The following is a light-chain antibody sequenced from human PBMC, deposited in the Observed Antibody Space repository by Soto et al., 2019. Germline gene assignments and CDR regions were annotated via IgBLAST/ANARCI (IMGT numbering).Light chain of an antibody. CDR3: ASWDDNLRAWV. CDR1: SSNIGSHS. V-gene: IGLV1-44*01. CDR2: RNN. Sequence: QSVLTQPPSASGTPGQRVTISCSGSSSNIGSHSVTWYQQLPGTAPKLLSHRNNQRPSGVPDRFSGSKSGTSASLAISGLQSEDEANYYCASWDDNLRAWVFGEVTKVTVL. J-gene: IGLJ3*02.